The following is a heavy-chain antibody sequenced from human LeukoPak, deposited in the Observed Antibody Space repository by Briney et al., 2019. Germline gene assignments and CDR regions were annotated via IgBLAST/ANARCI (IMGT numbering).Heavy chain of an antibody. CDR3: AKFFLPYLAGGTGSR. Sequence: GGSLRLSCAASGFSFSSYAMSWVRQAPGMRLEWVSSISGSGEITYYADSLEGRFTISRDNSKNTLYLQMNSLRAEDTAFYCAKFFLPYLAGGTGSRWGQGTLVTVSS. D-gene: IGHD3-10*01. CDR2: ISGSGEIT. CDR1: GFSFSSYA. J-gene: IGHJ4*02. V-gene: IGHV3-23*01.